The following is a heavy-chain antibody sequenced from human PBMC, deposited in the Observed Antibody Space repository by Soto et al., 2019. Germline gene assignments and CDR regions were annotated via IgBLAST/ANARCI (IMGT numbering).Heavy chain of an antibody. CDR2: IYYSGST. Sequence: QLQLQESGPGLVKPSETLSLTCTVSGGSISSSSYYWGWIRKPPGKGLEWIGSIYYSGSTYYNPSLKSRVTIPVDTSNNQCSLKLSAVTAADTAVYYCARRKGRRVVVVTAPSHYFDYWDKGTLVTVSS. V-gene: IGHV4-39*01. D-gene: IGHD2-21*02. CDR3: ARRKGRRVVVVTAPSHYFDY. J-gene: IGHJ4*02. CDR1: GGSISSSSYY.